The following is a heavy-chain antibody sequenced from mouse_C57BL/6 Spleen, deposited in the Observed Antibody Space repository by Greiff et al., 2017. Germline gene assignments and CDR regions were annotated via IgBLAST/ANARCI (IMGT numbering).Heavy chain of an antibody. CDR1: GYTFTSYW. CDR3: ARSGDRYYGSSYGIAY. CDR2: IHPNSGST. J-gene: IGHJ3*01. D-gene: IGHD1-1*01. V-gene: IGHV1-64*01. Sequence: QVQLQQPGAELVKPGASVKLSCKASGYTFTSYWMHWVKQRPGQGLEWIGMIHPNSGSTNYNEKFKSKATLTVDKSSSTAYMQPSSLTSEDSAVYYCARSGDRYYGSSYGIAYWGQGTLVTVSA.